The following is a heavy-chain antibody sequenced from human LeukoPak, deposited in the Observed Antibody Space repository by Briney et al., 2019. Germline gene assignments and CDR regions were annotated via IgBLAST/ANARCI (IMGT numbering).Heavy chain of an antibody. CDR1: GFIVSDTY. Sequence: GGSLRLSRVASGFIVSDTYMNWVRQAPGNGLGWVSFVRVNGRTSYADSVRSRFTISRDNSNNTMYLQMNRVRVEDTAVYYCVRDVDWGYDIVYWGQGTLVKVSS. V-gene: IGHV3-66*03. D-gene: IGHD3-3*01. J-gene: IGHJ4*02. CDR3: VRDVDWGYDIVY. CDR2: VRVNGRT.